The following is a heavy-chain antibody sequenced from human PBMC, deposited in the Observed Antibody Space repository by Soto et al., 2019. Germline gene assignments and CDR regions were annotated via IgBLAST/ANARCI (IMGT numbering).Heavy chain of an antibody. V-gene: IGHV3-21*04. CDR1: GLNFEKCS. D-gene: IGHD2-15*01. J-gene: IGHJ4*02. Sequence: LRLSCAASGLNFEKCSMNWVRQPPGKGPEWLASISPSSTYIRYADSVKGRSTISRDNARNSLSLQMMNLRADDTAIYYCATDTGDIEVVPATTWGQGTLVTVSS. CDR3: ATDTGDIEVVPATT. CDR2: ISPSSTYI.